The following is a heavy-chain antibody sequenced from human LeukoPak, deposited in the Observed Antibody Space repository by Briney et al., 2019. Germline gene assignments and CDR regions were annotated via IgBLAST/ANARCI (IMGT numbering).Heavy chain of an antibody. J-gene: IGHJ6*02. CDR3: ARGPERTGVGTRYYYDMDV. CDR2: ISYDGSNK. V-gene: IGHV3-30*19. CDR1: GFTLSSYG. Sequence: GGSLRLSCAASGFTLSSYGMHWVRQAPGKGLEWVAVISYDGSNKYYADSVKGRFTISRDNSKNTLYLQMNSLRAEDTAVYYCARGPERTGVGTRYYYDMDVWGQGTTVTVS. D-gene: IGHD2-8*01.